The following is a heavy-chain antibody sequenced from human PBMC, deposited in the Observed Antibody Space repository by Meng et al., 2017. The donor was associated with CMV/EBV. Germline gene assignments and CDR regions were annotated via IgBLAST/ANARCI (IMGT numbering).Heavy chain of an antibody. CDR1: GGTFSSYT. CDR3: ARVGCSSTSCYGMDV. CDR2: IIPILGIA. V-gene: IGHV1-69*02. J-gene: IGHJ6*02. D-gene: IGHD2-2*01. Sequence: SVKVSCKTSGGTFSSYTISWVRQAPGQGLEWMGRIIPILGIANYAQKFQGRVTITADKSTSTAYMELSSLRSEDTAVYYCARVGCSSTSCYGMDVWGQGTTVTVSS.